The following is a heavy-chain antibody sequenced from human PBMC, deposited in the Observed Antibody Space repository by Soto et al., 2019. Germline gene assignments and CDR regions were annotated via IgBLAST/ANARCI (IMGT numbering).Heavy chain of an antibody. Sequence: QITLKESGPTLVKPTQTLTLTCTFSGFSLSTSGVGVGWIRQPPGKALEWLALIYCDDDKRYSPSLKCRLTITKDTSKNQVVRTLTNLDPVDTATYYCAHRPSYCSGGSCFSGFDYWGQGTLVTVAA. J-gene: IGHJ4*02. CDR1: GFSLSTSGVG. D-gene: IGHD2-15*01. V-gene: IGHV2-5*02. CDR3: AHRPSYCSGGSCFSGFDY. CDR2: IYCDDDK.